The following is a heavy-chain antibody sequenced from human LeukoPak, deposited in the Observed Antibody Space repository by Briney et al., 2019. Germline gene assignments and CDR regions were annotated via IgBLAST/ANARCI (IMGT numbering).Heavy chain of an antibody. Sequence: SETLSLTCTVSGYSISSTYYWGWIRQPPGKGLEWVGSVFHSGNTYYNASLKSRVTISVDTSKNQFSLKLSSVTAADTAVYYCARQTGSGLFSLPGGQGTLVTVSS. CDR2: VFHSGNT. V-gene: IGHV4-38-2*02. J-gene: IGHJ4*02. CDR3: ARQTGSGLFSLP. D-gene: IGHD3-10*01. CDR1: GYSISSTYY.